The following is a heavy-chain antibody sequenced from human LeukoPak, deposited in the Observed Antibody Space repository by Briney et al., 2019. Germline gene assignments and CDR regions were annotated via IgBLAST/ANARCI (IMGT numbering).Heavy chain of an antibody. CDR3: ARGRYCSADICTGGDSFDI. D-gene: IGHD2-15*01. CDR2: KYARGSS. V-gene: IGHV4-4*07. J-gene: IGHJ3*02. Sequence: SETLSLTCTVSGGSISNFYWSWIRQPAGKGLEWIGRKYARGSSNYNPPVQSRVTMSVDTSKNQFSLKLRSVTAADTAVYYCARGRYCSADICTGGDSFDIWGQGTMVSVSP. CDR1: GGSISNFY.